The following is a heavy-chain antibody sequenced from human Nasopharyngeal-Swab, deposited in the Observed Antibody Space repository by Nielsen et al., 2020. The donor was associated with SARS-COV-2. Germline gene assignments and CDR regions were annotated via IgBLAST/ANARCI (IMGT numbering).Heavy chain of an antibody. CDR2: ISTSSSTI. V-gene: IGHV3-48*04. CDR1: GFTFRNYN. J-gene: IGHJ4*02. Sequence: GESLKISCVASGFTFRNYNINWVRQAPGRGLEWVSYISTSSSTIHYADSVKGRFTISRDNAKDSLYLQMSNLRAEDTAFYYCARATDTSTYGLYYWGQGTLVTVSS. D-gene: IGHD3-10*01. CDR3: ARATDTSTYGLYY.